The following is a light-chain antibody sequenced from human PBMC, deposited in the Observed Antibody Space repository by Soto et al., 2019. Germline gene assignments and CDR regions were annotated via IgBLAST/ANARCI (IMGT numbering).Light chain of an antibody. J-gene: IGLJ3*02. CDR1: SSSIGSTT. CDR2: NNN. Sequence: QSVLTQPPSASGTPGQRVTIACSGTSSSIGSTTVKWYQQLPGTAPKLIIYNNNQRPSGVPDRFSGSKSGTSASLAISGLQSEDEADYYCAAWDDSLKGVVFGGGTKVTVL. CDR3: AAWDDSLKGVV. V-gene: IGLV1-44*01.